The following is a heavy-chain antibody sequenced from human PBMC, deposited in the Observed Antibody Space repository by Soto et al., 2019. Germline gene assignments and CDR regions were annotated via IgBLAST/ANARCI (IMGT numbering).Heavy chain of an antibody. V-gene: IGHV3-7*05. Sequence: EVQLVESGGGLVQPGGSLRLSCGASGFTFRTYWLSWVRQVPGKGLEWVANINQDGSEKNYVDSVKGRFTLSRDNAKNSLYLQMSSLRAEDTALYYCARDGSTSWYSYDYHGMDVWGQGTTVTVSS. J-gene: IGHJ6*02. D-gene: IGHD5-18*01. CDR3: ARDGSTSWYSYDYHGMDV. CDR2: INQDGSEK. CDR1: GFTFRTYW.